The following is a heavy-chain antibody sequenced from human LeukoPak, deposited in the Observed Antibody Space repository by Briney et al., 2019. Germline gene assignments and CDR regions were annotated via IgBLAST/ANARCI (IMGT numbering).Heavy chain of an antibody. V-gene: IGHV3-21*01. CDR2: ISSSSSYI. J-gene: IGHJ4*02. CDR3: ARDSSAGSDITTYGY. D-gene: IGHD3-10*02. Sequence: PGGSLRLSCAASGFTFSSYSMNWVRQAPGKGLEWVPSISSSSSYIYYADSVKGRFTISRDNAKNSLYLQMNSLRAEDTAVYYCARDSSAGSDITTYGYWGQGTLVTVSS. CDR1: GFTFSSYS.